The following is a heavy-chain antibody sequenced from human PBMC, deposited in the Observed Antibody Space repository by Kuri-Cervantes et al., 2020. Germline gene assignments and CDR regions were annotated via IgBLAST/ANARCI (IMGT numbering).Heavy chain of an antibody. V-gene: IGHV1-8*03. CDR2: VNPNSGKT. D-gene: IGHD6-13*01. CDR1: GYTFTSYG. Sequence: ASVKVSCKTSGYTFTSYGINWVRQATGQGLEWMGWVNPNSGKTNYAQKFQGRVTITTDESTSTAYMELSSLRSEDTAVYYCARLSSPGYSSSWYANSCFDPWGQGTLVTVSS. J-gene: IGHJ5*02. CDR3: ARLSSPGYSSSWYANSCFDP.